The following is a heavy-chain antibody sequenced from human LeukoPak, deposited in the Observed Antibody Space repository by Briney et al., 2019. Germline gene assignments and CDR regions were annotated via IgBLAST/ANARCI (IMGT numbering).Heavy chain of an antibody. D-gene: IGHD3-10*01. Sequence: GGSLRLSCAASGFTFSSYWMHWVRQAPGKGLEWVAVTSSDLNVKLYADSVKGRFTISRDNSRSTLYLQLNSLRPEDTAIYYCAREGYYGSGSPPSLYFDYWGQGTLVTVSS. CDR2: TSSDLNVK. CDR3: AREGYYGSGSPPSLYFDY. V-gene: IGHV3-30*03. CDR1: GFTFSSYW. J-gene: IGHJ4*02.